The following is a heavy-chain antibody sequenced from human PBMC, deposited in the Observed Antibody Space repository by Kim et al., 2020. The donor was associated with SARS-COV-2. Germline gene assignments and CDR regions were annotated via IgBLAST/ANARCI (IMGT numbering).Heavy chain of an antibody. CDR2: IYYSGST. CDR3: ARAPLVLLWFGRWVRAFDI. V-gene: IGHV4-31*03. CDR1: GGSISSGGYY. D-gene: IGHD3-10*01. Sequence: SETLSLTCTVSGGSISSGGYYWSWIRQHPGKGLEWIGYIYYSGSTYYNPSLKSRVTISVDTSKNQFSLKLSSVTAADTAVYYCARAPLVLLWFGRWVRAFDIWGQGTMVTVSS. J-gene: IGHJ3*02.